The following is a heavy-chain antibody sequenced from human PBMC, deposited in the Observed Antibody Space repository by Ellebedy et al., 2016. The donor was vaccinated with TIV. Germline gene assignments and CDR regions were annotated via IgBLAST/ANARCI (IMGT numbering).Heavy chain of an antibody. Sequence: GGSLRLXCAASGFTFSSYAMHWVRQAPGKGLEWVAIISYDGTNKYNADSVKGRFTISRDNSKNTLYLQMNSLRAEDTAMYYCARTGPPTNSSKLPFGYYYMDVWGKGTTVTVSS. CDR3: ARTGPPTNSSKLPFGYYYMDV. D-gene: IGHD6-6*01. CDR1: GFTFSSYA. CDR2: ISYDGTNK. J-gene: IGHJ6*03. V-gene: IGHV3-30-3*01.